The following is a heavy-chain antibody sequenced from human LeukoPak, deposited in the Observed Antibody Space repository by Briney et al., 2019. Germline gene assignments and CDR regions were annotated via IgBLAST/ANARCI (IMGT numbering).Heavy chain of an antibody. J-gene: IGHJ4*02. V-gene: IGHV3-48*02. CDR1: GFTFSTYS. Sequence: GGSLRLSCTASGFTFSTYSMNWVRQAPGKGAEWLSYISWGSNVIYYADSVKGRFTTSRDDAKNSLFLQMNSLTDEDTAVYYCARDPGYSYALDYWGRGTLVTVSS. D-gene: IGHD5-18*01. CDR3: ARDPGYSYALDY. CDR2: ISWGSNVI.